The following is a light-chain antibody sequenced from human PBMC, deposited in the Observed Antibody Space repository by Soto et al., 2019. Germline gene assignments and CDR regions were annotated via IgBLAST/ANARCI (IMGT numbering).Light chain of an antibody. CDR3: CSYAGSSTSV. CDR2: EGT. V-gene: IGLV2-23*01. J-gene: IGLJ2*01. Sequence: QSALTQPASVSGSPGQSITVSCTGTSSDVGGYSLVSWYHQNPGNAPKLVIYEGTKRPSGVSHRLSGSKSGNTASLTISGLQAEDEGDYYCCSYAGSSTSVFGGGTKLTVL. CDR1: SSDVGGYSL.